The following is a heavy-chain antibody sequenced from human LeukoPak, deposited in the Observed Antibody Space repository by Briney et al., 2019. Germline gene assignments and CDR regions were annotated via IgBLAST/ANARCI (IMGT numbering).Heavy chain of an antibody. CDR1: GFTFSSYG. D-gene: IGHD1-7*01. J-gene: IGHJ4*02. CDR2: IRYDGSNK. Sequence: GGSLRLSCAASGFTFSSYGMHWVRQAPGKGLEWVAFIRYDGSNKYYADSVKGRFTISRDNSKNTLYLQMNSLRAEDTAVYYCAKEYNWNYVWDYWGQGTLVTVSS. CDR3: AKEYNWNYVWDY. V-gene: IGHV3-30*02.